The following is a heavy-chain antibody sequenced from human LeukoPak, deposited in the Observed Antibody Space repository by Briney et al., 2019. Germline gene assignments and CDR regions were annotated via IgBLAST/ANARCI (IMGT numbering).Heavy chain of an antibody. J-gene: IGHJ3*02. D-gene: IGHD3-3*01. CDR3: ARVSDFWSGPQEAFDI. V-gene: IGHV4-39*02. Sequence: SETQSLTCSVSAVSLSNINYYWGWIRQPPGKGLEWIGSVYYIGSTYYNPSLKSRVTISVDTSKNQFSLKLTSVTAADTALYYCARVSDFWSGPQEAFDIWGQGTMVTVSS. CDR2: VYYIGST. CDR1: AVSLSNINYY.